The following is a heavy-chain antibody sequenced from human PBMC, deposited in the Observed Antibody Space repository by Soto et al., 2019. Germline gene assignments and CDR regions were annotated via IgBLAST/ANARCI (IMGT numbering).Heavy chain of an antibody. Sequence: ASVKVSCKASGYTFTSYYMHWVRQAPGQGLEWMGIINPSGGSTSYAQKFQGRVTMTRDTSTSTVYMELSSLRSEDTAVYYCARDLGYCSSTSCTPMFWSGYYTADYWGQGTLVTVSS. J-gene: IGHJ4*02. V-gene: IGHV1-46*01. D-gene: IGHD2-2*01. CDR3: ARDLGYCSSTSCTPMFWSGYYTADY. CDR2: INPSGGST. CDR1: GYTFTSYY.